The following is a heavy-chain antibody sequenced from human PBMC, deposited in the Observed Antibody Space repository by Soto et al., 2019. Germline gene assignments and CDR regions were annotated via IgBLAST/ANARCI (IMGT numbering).Heavy chain of an antibody. Sequence: KPGGSLRLSCAASGFTFSSYSMNWVRQAPGKGLEWVSSISSSSIYIYYADSVKGRFTISRDNAKNSLYLQMNSLRAEDTAVYYCARTYQGRYSSSSLLNPFDYWGQGTLVTVSS. CDR1: GFTFSSYS. V-gene: IGHV3-21*01. J-gene: IGHJ4*02. D-gene: IGHD6-6*01. CDR3: ARTYQGRYSSSSLLNPFDY. CDR2: ISSSSIYI.